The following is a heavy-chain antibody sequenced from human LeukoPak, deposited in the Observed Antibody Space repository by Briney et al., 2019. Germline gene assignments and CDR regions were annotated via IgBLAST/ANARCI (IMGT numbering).Heavy chain of an antibody. D-gene: IGHD5-24*01. CDR2: IYYSGST. CDR1: GGSISSYY. Sequence: PSETLSLTCTVSGGSISSYYWSWIRQPPGKGLEWIGYIYYSGSTNYNHSLKSRVTISVDPSKNQFSLKLSSVTAADTAVYYCARVRGYRDGYNHPFDYWGQGTLVTVSS. J-gene: IGHJ4*02. V-gene: IGHV4-59*01. CDR3: ARVRGYRDGYNHPFDY.